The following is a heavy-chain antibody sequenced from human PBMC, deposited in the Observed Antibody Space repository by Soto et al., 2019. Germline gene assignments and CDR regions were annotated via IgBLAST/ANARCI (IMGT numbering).Heavy chain of an antibody. CDR3: ARGPSITGTKLDY. Sequence: ASVKVSCKASGYTFTSYGISWVRQAPGQGLEWMGWINPNSGGTNYAQKFQGWVTMTRDTSISTAYMELSRLRSDDTAVYYCARGPSITGTKLDYWGQGTLVTVSS. D-gene: IGHD1-7*01. V-gene: IGHV1-2*04. CDR1: GYTFTSYG. J-gene: IGHJ4*02. CDR2: INPNSGGT.